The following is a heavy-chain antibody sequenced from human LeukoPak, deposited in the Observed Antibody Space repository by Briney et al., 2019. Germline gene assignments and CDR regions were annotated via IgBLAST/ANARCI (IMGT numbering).Heavy chain of an antibody. D-gene: IGHD3-10*01. CDR3: AVTKLLWFGELFHWFDP. CDR1: GGSISSYY. Sequence: NPSETLSLTCTVSGGSISSYYWSWIRQPPGKGLEWIGYIYYSGSTNYNPSLKSRVTISVDTSKSQFSLKLSSVTAADTAVYYCAVTKLLWFGELFHWFDPWGQGTLVTVSS. CDR2: IYYSGST. J-gene: IGHJ5*02. V-gene: IGHV4-59*01.